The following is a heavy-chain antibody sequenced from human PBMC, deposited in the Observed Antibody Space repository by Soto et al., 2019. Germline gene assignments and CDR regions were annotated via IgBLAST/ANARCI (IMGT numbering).Heavy chain of an antibody. CDR3: ARSVEGHFDY. J-gene: IGHJ4*02. D-gene: IGHD6-19*01. Sequence: EVPLVESGGNLVQPGGSLRLSCAASGFRFSIYSMNWVRQAPGKGLEWSAYITSDTTTIKYADSVKGRFTISRDNDKNLVYLHMNSLRDEDMAVYYCARSVEGHFDYWGQGTVVTVSA. V-gene: IGHV3-48*02. CDR1: GFRFSIYS. CDR2: ITSDTTTI.